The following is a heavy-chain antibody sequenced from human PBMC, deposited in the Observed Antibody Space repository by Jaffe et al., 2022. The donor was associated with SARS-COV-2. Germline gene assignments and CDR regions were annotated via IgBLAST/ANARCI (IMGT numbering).Heavy chain of an antibody. Sequence: QVQLQESGPGLVKPSQTLSLTCTVSGGSISSGSYYWSWIRQPAGKGLEWIGRIYTSGSTNYNPSLKSRVTISVDTSKNQFSLKLSSVTAADTAVYYCARVVYCSSTSCYGWWFDPWGQGTLVTVSS. J-gene: IGHJ5*02. CDR1: GGSISSGSYY. V-gene: IGHV4-61*02. CDR3: ARVVYCSSTSCYGWWFDP. CDR2: IYTSGST. D-gene: IGHD2-2*01.